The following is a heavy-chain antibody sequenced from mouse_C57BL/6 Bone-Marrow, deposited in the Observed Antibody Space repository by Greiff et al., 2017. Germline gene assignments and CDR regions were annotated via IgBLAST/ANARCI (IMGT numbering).Heavy chain of an antibody. CDR1: GYTFTSYW. Sequence: QVQLKQPGAELVRPGTSVKLSCKASGYTFTSYWMHWVKQRPGQGLEWIGVIDPSDSYTNYNQKFKGKATLTVDTSSSTAYMQLSSLTSEDSAVYYCARALPCDYWGQGTTLTVSS. D-gene: IGHD1-1*01. J-gene: IGHJ2*01. V-gene: IGHV1-59*01. CDR2: IDPSDSYT. CDR3: ARALPCDY.